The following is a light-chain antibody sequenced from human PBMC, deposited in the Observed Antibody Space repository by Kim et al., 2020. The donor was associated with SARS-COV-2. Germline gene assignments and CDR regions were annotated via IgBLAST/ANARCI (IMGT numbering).Light chain of an antibody. J-gene: IGLJ3*02. CDR2: EDN. CDR1: SGSIASIY. V-gene: IGLV6-57*01. CDR3: QSYDSSKKGV. Sequence: TVTISCTRSSGSIASIYVQWYQQRPGSSPTTVIYEDNQRPSGVADRCSGSINSSSNSASLTISGLKTEDEADDYCQSYDSSKKGVFGGGTQLTVL.